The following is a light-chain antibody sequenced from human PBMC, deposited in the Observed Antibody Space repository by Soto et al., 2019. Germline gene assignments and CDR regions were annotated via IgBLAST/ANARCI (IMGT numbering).Light chain of an antibody. CDR2: AAS. CDR3: QQSGSSHLT. V-gene: IGKV3-20*01. Sequence: EIMLTQSPGTLSLSPGDRATLSCRASQSVAGSSLAWYQQKPAQAPRLLIYAASNRATGIPASFSGSGSGTDFSLIIHGLEPEDFAVYFCQQSGSSHLTVGGGPMVDIK. J-gene: IGKJ4*01. CDR1: QSVAGSS.